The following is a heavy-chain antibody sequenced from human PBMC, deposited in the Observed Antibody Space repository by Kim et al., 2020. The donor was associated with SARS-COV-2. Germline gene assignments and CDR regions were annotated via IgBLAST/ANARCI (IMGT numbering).Heavy chain of an antibody. V-gene: IGHV3-9*01. CDR3: AKVGEYGAY. J-gene: IGHJ4*02. CDR1: GFTFDDYA. Sequence: GGSLRLSCAASGFTFDDYAMHWVRQAPGKGLEWVSGISWNSGSIGYADSVKGRFTISRDNAKNSLYLQMNSLRAEDTALYYCAKVGEYGAYWGQGTLVTVSS. CDR2: ISWNSGSI. D-gene: IGHD1-26*01.